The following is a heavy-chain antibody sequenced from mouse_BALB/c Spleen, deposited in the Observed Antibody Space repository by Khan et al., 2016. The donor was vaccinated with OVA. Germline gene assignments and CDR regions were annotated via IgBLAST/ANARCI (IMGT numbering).Heavy chain of an antibody. CDR1: GYSITSDYA. V-gene: IGHV3-2*02. CDR3: ARYVSRYNYAMDY. D-gene: IGHD1-1*01. J-gene: IGHJ4*01. Sequence: DVQLVESGPGLVKPSQSLSLTCTVTGYSITSDYAWNWIRQFPGNKLEWMGYISYSGSTNYNPSLTSRISITRDTSKNQFFLQLNSVTTEDTATSYCARYVSRYNYAMDYWGQGTSVTVSS. CDR2: ISYSGST.